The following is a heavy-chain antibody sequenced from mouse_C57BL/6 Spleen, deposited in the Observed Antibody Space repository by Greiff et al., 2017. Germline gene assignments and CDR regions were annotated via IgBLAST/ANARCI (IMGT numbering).Heavy chain of an antibody. D-gene: IGHD2-3*01. CDR2: ISSGSSTI. CDR1: GFTFSDYG. CDR3: ARDGYYSDWYFDV. V-gene: IGHV5-17*01. J-gene: IGHJ1*03. Sequence: EVKLMESGGGLVKPGGSLKLSCAASGFTFSDYGMHWVRQAPEKGLEWVAYISSGSSTIYYADTVKGRFTISRDNAKNTLFLQMTSLRSEDTAMYYCARDGYYSDWYFDVWGTGTTVTVSS.